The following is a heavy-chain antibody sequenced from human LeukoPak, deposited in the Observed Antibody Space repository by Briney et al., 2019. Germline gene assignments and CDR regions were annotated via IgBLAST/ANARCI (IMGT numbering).Heavy chain of an antibody. J-gene: IGHJ4*02. D-gene: IGHD4-23*01. V-gene: IGHV1-8*01. Sequence: ASVKVSCKASGYTFTSHDINWVRQATGQGLEWMGWMNPNSGNTGYAQKFQGRVTMTRNTSISTAYMELSSLRSEDTAVYYCARGILSLRWPFDYWGQGTLVTVSS. CDR1: GYTFTSHD. CDR3: ARGILSLRWPFDY. CDR2: MNPNSGNT.